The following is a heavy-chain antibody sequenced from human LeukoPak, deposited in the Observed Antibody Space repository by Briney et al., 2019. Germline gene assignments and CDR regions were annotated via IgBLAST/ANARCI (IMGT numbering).Heavy chain of an antibody. D-gene: IGHD3-10*01. Sequence: HPGGSLRLSCAASGFTFSSYWPSWVRQAPGKGLEWVANIKQDGTEKYSVDSVKGRFTVSRDNAKNSLYLQINSLRAEDTAVYYCARDRGYPSYMDVWGKGTTVTVSS. CDR2: IKQDGTEK. CDR1: GFTFSSYW. CDR3: ARDRGYPSYMDV. J-gene: IGHJ6*03. V-gene: IGHV3-7*01.